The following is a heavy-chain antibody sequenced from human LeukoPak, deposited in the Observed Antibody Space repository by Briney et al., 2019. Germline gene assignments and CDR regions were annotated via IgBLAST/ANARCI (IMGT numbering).Heavy chain of an antibody. V-gene: IGHV4-59*01. Sequence: PSETLSLTCTVSDGSISSYYWSWIRQPPGKGLEWIGHIYDSGSTNYNPSLKSRVTISVDTSKNQFSLKLSSVTAADTAVYYCARDLSSSFYYYYMDVWGKGTTVTVSS. CDR3: ARDLSSSFYYYYMDV. CDR1: DGSISSYY. D-gene: IGHD6-13*01. CDR2: IYDSGST. J-gene: IGHJ6*03.